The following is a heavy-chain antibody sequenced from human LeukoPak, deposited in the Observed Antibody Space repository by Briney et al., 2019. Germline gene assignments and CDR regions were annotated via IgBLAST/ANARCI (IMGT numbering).Heavy chain of an antibody. J-gene: IGHJ4*02. CDR2: ISGSGGNT. CDR1: GFTFSSYA. V-gene: IGHV3-23*01. Sequence: GGSLRLSCAASGFTFSSYAMSWVRQAPEKGLEWVSSISGSGGNTYYADYVKGRFTISRDNSKDTLYLQMNNLRAEDTAVYFCAKEGFDYWGQGALVTVSS. CDR3: AKEGFDY.